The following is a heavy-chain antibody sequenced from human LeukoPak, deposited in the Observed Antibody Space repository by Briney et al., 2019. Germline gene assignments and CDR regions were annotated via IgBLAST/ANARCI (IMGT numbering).Heavy chain of an antibody. Sequence: PGGSRRLSCVVSGFSFNNYGMNWVRQAPGKGLEWVAHIGFGGNFYYADSVKGRFTISRDNAKNSLYLQMDNLRDDDTAVYYCAKDYQWSCDYWGQGTLVTVSS. CDR2: IGFGGNF. J-gene: IGHJ4*02. D-gene: IGHD2-15*01. V-gene: IGHV3-48*02. CDR3: AKDYQWSCDY. CDR1: GFSFNNYG.